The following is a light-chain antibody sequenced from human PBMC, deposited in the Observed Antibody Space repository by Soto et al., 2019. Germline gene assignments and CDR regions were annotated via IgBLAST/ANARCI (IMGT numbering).Light chain of an antibody. J-gene: IGKJ1*01. CDR1: QSVLYSPNNKNY. Sequence: DIVMTQSPDSLAVSLGERATINCKSSQSVLYSPNNKNYLAWYQQKPGQPPKLLVYWASTRESGVPDRFSGSGSGTDFTLTINSLQAEDVAVYYCQPYHSPPHTFGQGTKVEIK. V-gene: IGKV4-1*01. CDR2: WAS. CDR3: QPYHSPPHT.